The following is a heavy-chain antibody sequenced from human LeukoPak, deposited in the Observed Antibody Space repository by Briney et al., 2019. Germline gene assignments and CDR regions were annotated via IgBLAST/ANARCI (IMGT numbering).Heavy chain of an antibody. CDR1: GFTFSSYG. J-gene: IGHJ4*02. Sequence: GGSLRLSCAASGFTFSSYGMHWVRQAPGKGLEWVAFIRYDGSNKYYADSVKGRFTISRDNSKNTLYLQMNSLRAEDTAVYYCAKGGSRYSSSSPVDYWGQGTLVTVSS. V-gene: IGHV3-30*02. CDR3: AKGGSRYSSSSPVDY. CDR2: IRYDGSNK. D-gene: IGHD6-6*01.